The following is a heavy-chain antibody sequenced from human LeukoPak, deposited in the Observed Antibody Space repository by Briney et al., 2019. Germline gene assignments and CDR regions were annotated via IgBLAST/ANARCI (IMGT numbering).Heavy chain of an antibody. J-gene: IGHJ4*02. CDR3: ARGYRGSYFFDY. D-gene: IGHD1-26*01. V-gene: IGHV3-11*01. CDR2: ISSNHKTI. Sequence: GGSLRLSCAAPGFTFSDYYMSWIRQAPGKGLEWVSYISSNHKTIYYAASVKDRFTISRDNANNSLFLQMNSLTAEDTAIYYCARGYRGSYFFDYWGQGILVTVSS. CDR1: GFTFSDYY.